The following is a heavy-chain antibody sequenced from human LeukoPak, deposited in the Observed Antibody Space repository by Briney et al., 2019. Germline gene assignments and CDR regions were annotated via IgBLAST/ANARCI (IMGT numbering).Heavy chain of an antibody. J-gene: IGHJ3*02. CDR3: ARTRRLLLPPDAFDI. D-gene: IGHD3-22*01. Sequence: SETLSLTCTVSGGSISSYYWSWIRQPPGKGLEWIGSIYYSGSTYYNPSLKSRVTISVDTSKNQFSLKLSSVTAADTAVYYCARTRRLLLPPDAFDIWGQGTMVTVSS. V-gene: IGHV4-59*05. CDR1: GGSISSYY. CDR2: IYYSGST.